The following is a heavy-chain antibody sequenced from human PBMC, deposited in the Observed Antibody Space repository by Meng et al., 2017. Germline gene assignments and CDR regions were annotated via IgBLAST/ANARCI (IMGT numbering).Heavy chain of an antibody. CDR3: ARDPHYYDSRGEFDP. CDR1: GGPFSSYT. CDR2: IIPILGIA. Sequence: VQRGQVGAEGKKPGPSGKVSCKASGGPFSSYTISWVRQAPGQGLEWMGRIIPILGIANYAQKFQGRVTITADKSTSTAYMELSSLRSEDTAVYYCARDPHYYDSRGEFDPWGQGTLVTVSS. J-gene: IGHJ5*02. D-gene: IGHD3-22*01. V-gene: IGHV1-69*08.